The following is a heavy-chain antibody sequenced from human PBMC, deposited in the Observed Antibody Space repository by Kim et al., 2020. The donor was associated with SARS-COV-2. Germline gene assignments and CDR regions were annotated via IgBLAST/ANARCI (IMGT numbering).Heavy chain of an antibody. CDR2: IYHSGTT. J-gene: IGHJ4*01. CDR3: ARVSTFGGVVALDY. Sequence: SETLSLTCTVSGASVIPGGYYWSWIRQHPEKGLECIGYIYHSGTTYYSPSLKSRVMMSMQTYKNQFSLDLTSVTAADTAVYFCARVSTFGGVVALDYWG. V-gene: IGHV4-31*03. CDR1: GASVIPGGYY. D-gene: IGHD3-16*02.